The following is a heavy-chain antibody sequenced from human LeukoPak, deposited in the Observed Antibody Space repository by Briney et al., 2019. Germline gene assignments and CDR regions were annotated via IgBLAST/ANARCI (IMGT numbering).Heavy chain of an antibody. CDR1: GFTLIGHY. D-gene: IGHD6-19*01. J-gene: IGHJ4*02. V-gene: IGHV1-69*04. CDR3: ARGYSSGWYSD. Sequence: ASVKVSCKASGFTLIGHYLHWVRQAPGQGLEWMGRIIPILGIANYAQKFQGRVTITADKSTSTAYMELSSLRSEDTAVYYCARGYSSGWYSDWGQGTLVTVSS. CDR2: IIPILGIA.